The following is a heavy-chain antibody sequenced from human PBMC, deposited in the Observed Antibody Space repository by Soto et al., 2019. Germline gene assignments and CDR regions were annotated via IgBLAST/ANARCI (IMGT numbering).Heavy chain of an antibody. D-gene: IGHD2-2*01. V-gene: IGHV3-15*07. CDR2: IKSKTDGGTT. CDR1: GFTFSNAW. CDR3: TTDRPDIVVVPAPKGSYYYYGMDV. J-gene: IGHJ6*02. Sequence: GGSLRLSCAASGFTFSNAWMNWVRQAPGKGLEWVGRIKSKTDGGTTDYAAPVKGRFTISRDDSKNTLYLQMNSLKTEATAVYYCTTDRPDIVVVPAPKGSYYYYGMDVWGQGTTVTVSS.